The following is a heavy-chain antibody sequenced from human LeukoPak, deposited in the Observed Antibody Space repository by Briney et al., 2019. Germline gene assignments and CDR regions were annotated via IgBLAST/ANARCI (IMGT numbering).Heavy chain of an antibody. Sequence: ASVKVSCKASGYTFTSYAMHWVRQAPGQRLEWMGWINAGNGNTKYSQKFQGRVTITRDTSASTAYMELSSLRSEDTAVYYCARPKTTVTTLAFDYWGQGTLVTVSS. V-gene: IGHV1-3*01. D-gene: IGHD4-17*01. CDR2: INAGNGNT. CDR1: GYTFTSYA. J-gene: IGHJ4*02. CDR3: ARPKTTVTTLAFDY.